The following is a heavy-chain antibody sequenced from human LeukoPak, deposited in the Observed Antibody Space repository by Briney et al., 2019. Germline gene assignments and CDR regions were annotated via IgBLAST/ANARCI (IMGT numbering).Heavy chain of an antibody. J-gene: IGHJ5*02. D-gene: IGHD2/OR15-2a*01. CDR1: GFTFSSYA. CDR3: AKASFEYYIKYPRDWFDP. CDR2: ISGSGGST. V-gene: IGHV3-23*01. Sequence: GGSLRLSCAASGFTFSSYAMSWVRQAPGKGLGWVSAISGSGGSTYYADSVKGRFTISRDNSKNTLYLQMNSLRAEDTAVYYCAKASFEYYIKYPRDWFDPWGQGTLVTVSS.